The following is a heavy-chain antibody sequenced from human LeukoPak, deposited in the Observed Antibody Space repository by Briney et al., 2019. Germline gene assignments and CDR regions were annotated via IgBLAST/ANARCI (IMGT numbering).Heavy chain of an antibody. J-gene: IGHJ4*02. CDR2: ISSSSSYI. D-gene: IGHD3-10*01. V-gene: IGHV3-21*04. Sequence: PGGSLRLSCAASGFTFSSYSMNWVRQAPGKGLEWVSSISSSSSYIYYADSVKGRFTISRDNSKNTLYLQMYRLRAEDTAVYYCAKDQNVMYGSFDCWGQGTLVTVSS. CDR3: AKDQNVMYGSFDC. CDR1: GFTFSSYS.